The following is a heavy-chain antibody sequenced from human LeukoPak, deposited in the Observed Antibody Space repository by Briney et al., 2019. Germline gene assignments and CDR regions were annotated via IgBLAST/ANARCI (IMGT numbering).Heavy chain of an antibody. CDR2: INPNSGGT. CDR1: GYIFTDYY. J-gene: IGHJ4*02. D-gene: IGHD3-10*01. Sequence: ASVTVSCKASGYIFTDYYMHWVRQAPGQELGWMGRINPNSGGTNYAQKLQGRVTMTTDTSTSTAYMELRSLRSDDTAVYYCARDSNYYGSGSTDYWGQGTLVTVSS. V-gene: IGHV1/OR15-1*04. CDR3: ARDSNYYGSGSTDY.